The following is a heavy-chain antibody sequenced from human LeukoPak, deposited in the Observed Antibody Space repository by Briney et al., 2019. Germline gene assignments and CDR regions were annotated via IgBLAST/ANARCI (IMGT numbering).Heavy chain of an antibody. CDR2: INSDGSST. CDR1: GFTFSSYW. D-gene: IGHD2-2*01. V-gene: IGHV3-74*01. J-gene: IGHJ4*02. CDR3: AKGDRDRYCSSTSCYLFDY. Sequence: PGGSLRLSCAASGFTFSSYWMHWVRQAPGKGLVWVSRINSDGSSTSYADSVKGRFTISRDNSKNTLYLQMNSLRAEDTAVYYCAKGDRDRYCSSTSCYLFDYWGQGTLVTVSS.